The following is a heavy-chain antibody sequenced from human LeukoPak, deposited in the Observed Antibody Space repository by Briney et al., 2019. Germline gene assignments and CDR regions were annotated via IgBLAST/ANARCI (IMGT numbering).Heavy chain of an antibody. D-gene: IGHD6-6*01. CDR2: ISAYNGNT. Sequence: GASVKVSCKASSYTFTNYAFTWVRQAPGQGLEWMGWISAYNGNTNYAQKFQGRVTITRNTSISTAYMELSSLRSEDTAVYYCARGSIAARGWFDPWGQGTLVTVSS. J-gene: IGHJ5*02. CDR1: SYTFTNYA. V-gene: IGHV1-8*03. CDR3: ARGSIAARGWFDP.